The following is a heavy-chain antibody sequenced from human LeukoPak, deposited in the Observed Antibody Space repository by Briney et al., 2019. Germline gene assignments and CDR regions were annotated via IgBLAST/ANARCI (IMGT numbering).Heavy chain of an antibody. V-gene: IGHV1-69*01. CDR2: IIPIFGTA. D-gene: IGHD3-10*01. J-gene: IGHJ6*03. CDR1: GGTFSSYA. Sequence: GASVKVSCKASGGTFSSYAISWVRQAPGQGLEWMGGIIPIFGTANYAQKFQGRVTITADESTSTAYMELSSLRSEDTAVYYCATGAQHGLRGVAYFYYMHVWGTGTTVTVSS. CDR3: ATGAQHGLRGVAYFYYMHV.